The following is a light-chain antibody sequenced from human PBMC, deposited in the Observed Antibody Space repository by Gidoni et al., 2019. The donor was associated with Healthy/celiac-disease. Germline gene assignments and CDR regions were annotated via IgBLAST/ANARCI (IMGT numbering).Light chain of an antibody. Sequence: QSALTQPASVSGSPGQSTTISCTGTRSDVGSYNLVSWYQQHPGKAPKLMIYEGGKRPSGVSNRFSGSKSGNTASLTISGLQAEDEADYYCCSYAGSSTLYVFGTGTKVTVL. V-gene: IGLV2-23*01. CDR3: CSYAGSSTLYV. CDR2: EGG. CDR1: RSDVGSYNL. J-gene: IGLJ1*01.